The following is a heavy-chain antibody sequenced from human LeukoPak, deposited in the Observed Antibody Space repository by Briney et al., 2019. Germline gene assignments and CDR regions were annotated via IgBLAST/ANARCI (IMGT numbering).Heavy chain of an antibody. CDR1: GGAISSGGYS. J-gene: IGHJ5*02. CDR3: ARSRQASGLLSS. V-gene: IGHV4-30-2*06. D-gene: IGHD3-10*01. CDR2: IYDRGPA. Sequence: SQTLSLTCTVSGGAISSGGYSWNWIRQSPGKGLEWIGCIYDRGPAYYNPSLKSRFTISVDRPKNQFFLNVTSLTAADTAVYYCARSRQASGLLSSWGQGTPVVVSS.